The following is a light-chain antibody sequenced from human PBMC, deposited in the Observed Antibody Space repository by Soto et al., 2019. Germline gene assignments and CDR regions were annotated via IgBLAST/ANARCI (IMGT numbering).Light chain of an antibody. CDR2: EVT. V-gene: IGLV2-23*02. J-gene: IGLJ1*01. Sequence: QSALAQPASVSGSPGQSITISCTGTGSDIGSYNLVSWYQQPPGKAPKLIIYEVTNRPSGVSSRFPGSKSGNTASLTISGLQAEDDADYYCCSYAPTRASYVFGTGTKVTVL. CDR3: CSYAPTRASYV. CDR1: GSDIGSYNL.